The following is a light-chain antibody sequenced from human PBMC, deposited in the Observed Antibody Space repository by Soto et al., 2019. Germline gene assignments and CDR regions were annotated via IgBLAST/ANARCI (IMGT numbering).Light chain of an antibody. Sequence: DIVMWKSPARLPPSVGASATFSCRASQGIGDTLAWYQHQPRQTPRLLIYGASSRATGIPDRFSGSGSGTDFTLTISRLEPEDFAVYYWQQCGSSPITFGQGTRLEI. CDR3: QQCGSSPIT. V-gene: IGKV3-20*01. J-gene: IGKJ5*01. CDR1: QGIGDT. CDR2: GAS.